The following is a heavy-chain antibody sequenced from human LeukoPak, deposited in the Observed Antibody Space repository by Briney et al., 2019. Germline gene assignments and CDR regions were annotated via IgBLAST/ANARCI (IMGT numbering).Heavy chain of an antibody. Sequence: SCKASGGTFSSYAMHWVRQAPGKGLEWVAVISYDGSNKYYADSVKGRFTISRDNSKNTLYLQMNSLRAEDTAVYYCARASYCSSTSCYRFGGSYYEYYFDYWGQGTLVTVSS. CDR1: GGTFSSYA. CDR2: ISYDGSNK. D-gene: IGHD2-2*01. J-gene: IGHJ4*02. V-gene: IGHV3-30-3*01. CDR3: ARASYCSSTSCYRFGGSYYEYYFDY.